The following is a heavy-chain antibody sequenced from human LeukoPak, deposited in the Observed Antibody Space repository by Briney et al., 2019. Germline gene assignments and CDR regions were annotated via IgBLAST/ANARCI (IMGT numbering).Heavy chain of an antibody. V-gene: IGHV3-53*01. CDR1: GFTVSSKY. D-gene: IGHD3-22*01. Sequence: PGGSLRLSCAASGFTVSSKYMSWVRQAPGKGLEWVSTLYSNGNTYYADSVEGRFTISRDNSKNTLSLQMNSLRAEDTAVYYCARDYYDGSAYYSYYEYWGQGTLVTVSS. CDR2: LYSNGNT. J-gene: IGHJ4*02. CDR3: ARDYYDGSAYYSYYEY.